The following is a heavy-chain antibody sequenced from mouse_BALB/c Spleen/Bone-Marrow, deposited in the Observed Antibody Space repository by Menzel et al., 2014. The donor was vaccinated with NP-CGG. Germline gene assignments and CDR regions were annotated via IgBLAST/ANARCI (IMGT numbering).Heavy chain of an antibody. V-gene: IGHV14-3*02. D-gene: IGHD2-4*01. CDR1: GFNIKDTY. CDR3: ARMITAY. CDR2: IDPANGNT. Sequence: EAQLVESGAELVKPGASVKLSCTASGFNIKDTYMHWVKQRPEQGLEWIGRIDPANGNTKYDPKFQGKATITADTSSNTAYLQLSSLTSEDTAVYYCARMITAYWDQGTLVNISA. J-gene: IGHJ3*01.